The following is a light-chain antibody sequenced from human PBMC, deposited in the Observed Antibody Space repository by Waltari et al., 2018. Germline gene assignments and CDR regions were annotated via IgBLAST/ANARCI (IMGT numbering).Light chain of an antibody. V-gene: IGLV3-1*01. CDR2: QAS. J-gene: IGLJ1*01. CDR1: KLEDKY. CDR3: QTWDNTTV. Sequence: SYELTQPPSVSVSPGQTATLSCSATKLEDKYVCWYQQKPGQSPVLVMYQASKRPSGIPERFAGSNAGDTATLTISGTQTLDDADYFCQTWDNTTVFGSGTRVTVL.